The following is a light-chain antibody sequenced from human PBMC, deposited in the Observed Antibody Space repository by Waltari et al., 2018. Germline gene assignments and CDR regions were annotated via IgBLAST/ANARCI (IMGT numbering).Light chain of an antibody. J-gene: IGKJ1*01. Sequence: DIQMTQSPSSLSAFVGERVTITCRAGQSIRSYVNWYQQKAGKAPQLLIYGASSLQSGVPSRFSGSGSGTDFTLTIRSLQPEDFATYYCQQSLNTPRTFGQGTKVEMK. CDR1: QSIRSY. CDR2: GAS. V-gene: IGKV1-39*01. CDR3: QQSLNTPRT.